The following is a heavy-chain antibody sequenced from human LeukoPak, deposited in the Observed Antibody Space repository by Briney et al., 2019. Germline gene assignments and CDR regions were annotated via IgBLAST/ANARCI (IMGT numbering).Heavy chain of an antibody. CDR3: TRDAASGTNWFDP. Sequence: GGSLRLSCAASGFTFSSYSINWVRQAPGKGLEWVSYISISGTSIYYADSVKGRFTVSRDNARYSLHLQINSLRGEDTAVYYCTRDAASGTNWFDPWGQGTLVTVSS. J-gene: IGHJ5*02. V-gene: IGHV3-48*01. CDR2: ISISGTSI. D-gene: IGHD3-3*01. CDR1: GFTFSSYS.